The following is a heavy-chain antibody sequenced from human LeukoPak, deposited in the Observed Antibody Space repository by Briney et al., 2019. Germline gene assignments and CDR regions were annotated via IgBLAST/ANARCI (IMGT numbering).Heavy chain of an antibody. Sequence: ASVKVSCKASGYTFTSYGISWVRQAPGQGLEWMGWISAYNGNTNCAQKLQGRVTMTTDTSTSTAYMELRSLRSDDTAVYYCARVRCRSTSCYYFDYWGQGTLVTVSS. CDR2: ISAYNGNT. CDR1: GYTFTSYG. V-gene: IGHV1-18*01. CDR3: ARVRCRSTSCYYFDY. J-gene: IGHJ4*02. D-gene: IGHD2-2*01.